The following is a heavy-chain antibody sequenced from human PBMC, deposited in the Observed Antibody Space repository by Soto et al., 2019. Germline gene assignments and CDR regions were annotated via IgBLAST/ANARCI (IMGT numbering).Heavy chain of an antibody. V-gene: IGHV2-26*01. D-gene: IGHD3-3*01. Sequence: QVTLKESGPVLVKPTETLTLTCTVSGFSLSNARMGVSWIRQPPGKALEWLAHIFSNDEKSYSTSLKSRLTISKDTSKSQVVLTMTNMDPVDTATYYCARIYITIFGVVMRFEPWGQGTLVTVSS. CDR2: IFSNDEK. CDR1: GFSLSNARMG. J-gene: IGHJ5*02. CDR3: ARIYITIFGVVMRFEP.